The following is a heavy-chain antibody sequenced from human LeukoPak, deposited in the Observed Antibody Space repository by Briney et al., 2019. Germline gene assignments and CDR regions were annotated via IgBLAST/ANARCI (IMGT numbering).Heavy chain of an antibody. Sequence: ASVKVSCKASGYTFTSYGISWVRQAPGQGLEWMGWISAYNGNTNYAQKLQGRVTMTTDTSTSTAYMELRSLRSDDTAVYYCATDVVSLAQVGTDAFDIWGQETMVTVSS. D-gene: IGHD2-21*01. J-gene: IGHJ3*02. CDR3: ATDVVSLAQVGTDAFDI. V-gene: IGHV1-18*01. CDR2: ISAYNGNT. CDR1: GYTFTSYG.